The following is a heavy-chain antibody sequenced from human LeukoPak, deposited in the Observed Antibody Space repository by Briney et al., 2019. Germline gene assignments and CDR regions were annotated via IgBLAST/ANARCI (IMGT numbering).Heavy chain of an antibody. CDR2: INPNSGGT. CDR1: GYSFTDYY. Sequence: ASVKVSCKTSGYSFTDYYMHWVRQAPGQGLEWMGWINPNSGGTSSAQKFQGRVTMTRDTSITTVYMEVSWLTSDDTAIYYCARADRLDGGPYLIGPWGQGTLSPSPQ. V-gene: IGHV1-2*02. CDR3: ARADRLDGGPYLIGP. D-gene: IGHD2-21*01. J-gene: IGHJ5*02.